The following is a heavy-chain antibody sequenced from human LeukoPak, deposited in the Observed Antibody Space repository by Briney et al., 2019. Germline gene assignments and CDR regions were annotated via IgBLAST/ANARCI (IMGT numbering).Heavy chain of an antibody. CDR2: ISAYNGNT. J-gene: IGHJ4*02. V-gene: IGHV1-18*01. D-gene: IGHD3-22*01. CDR1: GYTFTNYG. CDR3: ARDTYYYDSSGYPDY. Sequence: ASVKVSCKASGYTFTNYGISWVRQAPGQGLEWMGWISAYNGNTNYAQKVQGRVTMTTDTSTSTAYMELRSLRSDETAVYYCARDTYYYDSSGYPDYWGQGTLVTVSS.